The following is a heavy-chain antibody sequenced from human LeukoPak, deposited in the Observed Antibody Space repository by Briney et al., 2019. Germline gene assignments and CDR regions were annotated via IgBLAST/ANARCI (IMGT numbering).Heavy chain of an antibody. Sequence: PGGSLRLSCAASGFTFSSYGIHWVRQAPGKGLEWVALIWYDGSNKYYADSVKGRFTISRDNSKNTLYLQMNSLRAEDTAVYYCARESSSSLDPWGQGTLVIVSS. CDR2: IWYDGSNK. CDR3: ARESSSSLDP. V-gene: IGHV3-33*01. CDR1: GFTFSSYG. D-gene: IGHD2-2*01. J-gene: IGHJ5*02.